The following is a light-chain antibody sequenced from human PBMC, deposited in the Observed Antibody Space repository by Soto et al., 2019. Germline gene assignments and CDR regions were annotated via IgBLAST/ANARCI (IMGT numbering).Light chain of an antibody. J-gene: IGLJ3*02. Sequence: QSALTQPASVSGSLGQSITISCTGTSSDVGGFDFVSWYQQHPGKAPKLMIYEVNNRPSGVSHRFSGSKSGNTASLTISGLQAEDEADYYCSSWTSSTTQVLGGGTKLTVL. CDR1: SSDVGGFDF. CDR2: EVN. CDR3: SSWTSSTTQV. V-gene: IGLV2-14*01.